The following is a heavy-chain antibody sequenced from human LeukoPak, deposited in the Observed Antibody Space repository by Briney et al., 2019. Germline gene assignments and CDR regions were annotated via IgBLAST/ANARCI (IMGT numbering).Heavy chain of an antibody. CDR2: ISSSSSYI. Sequence: GGSLRLSCAASGFTFSSYSMNWVRQAPGKGLEWVSSISSSSSYIYCADSVKGRFTISRNNAKNSLYLQMNSLRAEDTAVYYCARDRGEYCSGGSCYSGMDVWGQGTTVTVSS. D-gene: IGHD2-15*01. V-gene: IGHV3-21*01. CDR3: ARDRGEYCSGGSCYSGMDV. CDR1: GFTFSSYS. J-gene: IGHJ6*02.